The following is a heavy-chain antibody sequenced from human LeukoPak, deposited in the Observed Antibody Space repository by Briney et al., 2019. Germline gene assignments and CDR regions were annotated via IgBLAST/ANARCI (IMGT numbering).Heavy chain of an antibody. CDR2: INPSGGST. CDR1: GYTFTSYY. V-gene: IGHV1-46*01. Sequence: ASVKVSCKASGYTFTSYYVHWVRQAPGQGLEWMGIINPSGGSTSYAQKFQGRVTMTRDTSTSTVYMELSSLRSEDTAVYYCARGGFVVVVAATQYHYYGMDVWGQGTTVTVSS. D-gene: IGHD2-15*01. J-gene: IGHJ6*02. CDR3: ARGGFVVVVAATQYHYYGMDV.